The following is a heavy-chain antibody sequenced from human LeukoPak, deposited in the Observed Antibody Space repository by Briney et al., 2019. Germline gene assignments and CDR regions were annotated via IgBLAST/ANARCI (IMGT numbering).Heavy chain of an antibody. CDR1: GGSFSGYY. Sequence: SETLSLTCAVYGGSFSGYYWSWIRIRQPPGKGLEWMGEIDHSGSTNYTPSLRSRLTISVDTSKNQFSLNVSCVTAADTAIYYCARGRKNYYGSGSSDHWGQGTLVSVSS. J-gene: IGHJ4*02. V-gene: IGHV4-34*01. CDR2: IDHSGST. CDR3: ARGRKNYYGSGSSDH. D-gene: IGHD3-10*01.